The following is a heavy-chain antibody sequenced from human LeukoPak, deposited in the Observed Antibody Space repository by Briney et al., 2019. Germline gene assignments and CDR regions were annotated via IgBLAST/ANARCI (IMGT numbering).Heavy chain of an antibody. J-gene: IGHJ4*02. V-gene: IGHV3-33*01. CDR1: GFTFSSYG. CDR3: VRGSKIRGVLPEGEFDY. Sequence: PGGSLRLSCAASGFTFSSYGMYWVRQAPGKGLEWVAVIWYDGSNKLYADSVKGRFTLTRDDSANTLYLQMNSLRAEDTAVYYCVRGSKIRGVLPEGEFDYWGQGALVTVSS. D-gene: IGHD3-10*01. CDR2: IWYDGSNK.